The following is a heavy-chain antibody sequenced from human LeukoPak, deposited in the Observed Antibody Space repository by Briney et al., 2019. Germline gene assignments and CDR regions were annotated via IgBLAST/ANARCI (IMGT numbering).Heavy chain of an antibody. Sequence: GASVKVSCKASGGTFSSYAISWVRQAPGQGLEWMGGIIPIFGTANYAQKFQGRVTITTDESTSTAYMELSSLRSEDTAVYYCARGGYCSSTSCYTELLDYWGQGTLVTVSS. V-gene: IGHV1-69*05. D-gene: IGHD2-2*02. CDR2: IIPIFGTA. J-gene: IGHJ4*02. CDR1: GGTFSSYA. CDR3: ARGGYCSSTSCYTELLDY.